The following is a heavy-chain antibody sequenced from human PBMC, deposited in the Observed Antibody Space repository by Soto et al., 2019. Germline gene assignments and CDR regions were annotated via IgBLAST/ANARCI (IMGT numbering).Heavy chain of an antibody. V-gene: IGHV3-11*06. CDR1: GFTFSDYY. J-gene: IGHJ3*02. D-gene: IGHD3-22*01. CDR2: ISSSSSYT. CDR3: ARGETYYDSSEGAFDI. Sequence: QVQLVESGGGLVKPGGSLRLSCAASGFTFSDYYMSWIRQAPGKGLEWVSYISSSSSYTNYADSVKGRFTISRDNAKNSLYLQMNSLRAEDTAVYYCARGETYYDSSEGAFDIWGQGTMVTVSS.